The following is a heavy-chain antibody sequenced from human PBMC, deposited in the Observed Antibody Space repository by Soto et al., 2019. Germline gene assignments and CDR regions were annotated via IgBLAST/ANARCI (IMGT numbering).Heavy chain of an antibody. V-gene: IGHV3-23*01. J-gene: IGHJ4*02. CDR2: ISGSGGST. D-gene: IGHD6-19*01. Sequence: EVQLLESGGGLVQPGGSLRLSCAASGFTFSSYAMSWVRQAPGKGLEWVSAISGSGGSTYYADSVKGRFTISRDNSKNTLYMQKNSLRAEDTAVYYCAKDRLGYSSGWNGIVDYWGQGTLVTVSS. CDR1: GFTFSSYA. CDR3: AKDRLGYSSGWNGIVDY.